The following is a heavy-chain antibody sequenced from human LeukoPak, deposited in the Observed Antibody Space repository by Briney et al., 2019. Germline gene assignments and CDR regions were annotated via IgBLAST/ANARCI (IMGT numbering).Heavy chain of an antibody. CDR2: TYFRSKWTD. V-gene: IGHV6-1*01. J-gene: IGHJ3*02. CDR3: ARHSDYENAFDI. D-gene: IGHD4-17*01. Sequence: SQTLSLTCAISGDSVSSNSAAWNWIRQSPSRGLEGLGSTYFRSKWTDGYAVSVKSRIIINPDTSKNQFSLQLTSVTPDDTAVYYCARHSDYENAFDIWGQGTMVTVSS. CDR1: GDSVSSNSAA.